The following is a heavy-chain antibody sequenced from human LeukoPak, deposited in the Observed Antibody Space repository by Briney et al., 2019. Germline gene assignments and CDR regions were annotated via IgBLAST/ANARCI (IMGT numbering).Heavy chain of an antibody. CDR3: ARARDYVWGSYRYWYFDL. D-gene: IGHD3-16*02. CDR1: GGSISSYY. V-gene: IGHV4-59*01. J-gene: IGHJ2*01. Sequence: SETLSLTCTVSGGSISSYYWSWIRQRPGKGLEWMGYINYSGSTNYIPSLKSRVSISVDTSKNQFSLNLSSVTAADTAVYYCARARDYVWGSYRYWYFDLWGRGTLVTVSS. CDR2: INYSGST.